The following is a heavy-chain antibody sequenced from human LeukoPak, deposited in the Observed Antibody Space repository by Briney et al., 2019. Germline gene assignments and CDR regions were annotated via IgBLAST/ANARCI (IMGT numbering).Heavy chain of an antibody. Sequence: GGSLRLSCAASGFTFSSYSMIWVRQAPGKGLEWVSYISSSSSTIYYADSVKGRFTISRDNAKNSLYLQMNSLRDEDTAVYYCAREIGYSYGYDYYYGMDVWGQGTTVTVSS. D-gene: IGHD5-18*01. CDR1: GFTFSSYS. CDR3: AREIGYSYGYDYYYGMDV. V-gene: IGHV3-48*02. J-gene: IGHJ6*02. CDR2: ISSSSSTI.